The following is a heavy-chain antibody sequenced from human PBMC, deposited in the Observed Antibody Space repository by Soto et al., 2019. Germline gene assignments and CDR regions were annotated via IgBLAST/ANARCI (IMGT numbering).Heavy chain of an antibody. D-gene: IGHD6-6*01. CDR3: GVFVGSSSRGLYYYGMDV. J-gene: IGHJ6*02. Sequence: QVQLVQSGAEVKKPGSSVKVSCKASGGTFSSYAISWVRQAPGQGLEWMGGIIPIFGTANYAQKFQGRVTITADESTSTAYMELSSLRSEDTAVYYCGVFVGSSSRGLYYYGMDVWGQGTTVTVSS. V-gene: IGHV1-69*01. CDR2: IIPIFGTA. CDR1: GGTFSSYA.